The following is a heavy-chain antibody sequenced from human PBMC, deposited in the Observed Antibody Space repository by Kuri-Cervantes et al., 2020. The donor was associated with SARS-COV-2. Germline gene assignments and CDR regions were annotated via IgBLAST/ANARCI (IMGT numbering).Heavy chain of an antibody. V-gene: IGHV3-49*04. D-gene: IGHD1-26*01. CDR2: IRSKTDGGTT. CDR1: GFTFGDYA. CDR3: TTPGSYRYYYYGMDV. Sequence: GESLKISCTASGFTFGDYAMSWVRQAPGKGLEWVGFIRSKTDGGTTDYAAPVKGRFTISRDDSKNTLYLQMNSLKTEDTAVYYCTTPGSYRYYYYGMDVWGQGTTVTVSS. J-gene: IGHJ6*02.